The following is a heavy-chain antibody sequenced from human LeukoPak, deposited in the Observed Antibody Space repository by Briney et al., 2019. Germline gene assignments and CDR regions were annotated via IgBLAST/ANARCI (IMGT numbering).Heavy chain of an antibody. D-gene: IGHD3-3*01. CDR2: IYYSGST. V-gene: IGHV4-30-4*01. J-gene: IGHJ6*03. Sequence: SETLSLTCTVSGGSISSGDYYWSWIRQPPGKGLEWIGYIYYSGSTYYNPSLKSRVTISVDTSKNQFSLKLSSVTAADTAVYYCARMRSSSTISPLRYYYYYMDVWGKGTTVTVSS. CDR3: ARMRSSSTISPLRYYYYYMDV. CDR1: GGSISSGDYY.